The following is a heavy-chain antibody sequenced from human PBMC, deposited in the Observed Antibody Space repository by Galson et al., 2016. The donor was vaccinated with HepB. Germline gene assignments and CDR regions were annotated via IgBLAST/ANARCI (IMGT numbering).Heavy chain of an antibody. J-gene: IGHJ5*01. Sequence: SLRLSCAASGFTFSSFGLHWVRQAPGKGLEWVAVISHDGSNKYYADSVKGRFTISRDNSKNTLYLQMNSLRAEDTAVYHCAKGGADGYNYWFDSWGQGTLVTVSS. CDR1: GFTFSSFG. D-gene: IGHD5-24*01. CDR2: ISHDGSNK. V-gene: IGHV3-30*18. CDR3: AKGGADGYNYWFDS.